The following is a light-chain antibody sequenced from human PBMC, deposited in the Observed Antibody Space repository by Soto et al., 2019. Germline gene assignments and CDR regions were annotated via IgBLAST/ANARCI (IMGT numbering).Light chain of an antibody. J-gene: IGLJ2*01. CDR3: QTFDSSLRVL. Sequence: QSVLAQPPSVSGAPGQRVTISCTGSSSDIGAGYDVHWYQQLPGTTPKLLISGNSNRPSGVPDRFSGSKSGTSASLAISGLQAEVEATYYCQTFDSSLRVLFGGGTKLTVL. V-gene: IGLV1-40*01. CDR2: GNS. CDR1: SSDIGAGYD.